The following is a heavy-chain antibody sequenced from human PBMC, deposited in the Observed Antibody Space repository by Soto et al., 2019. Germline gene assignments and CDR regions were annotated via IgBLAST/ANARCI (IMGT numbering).Heavy chain of an antibody. CDR1: GFTVSSHY. Sequence: EVQLVESGGGLIQPGGSLRLSCAASGFTVSSHYMSWVRQAPGKGLEWVSVIYSGGSTYYADSVKGRFTISRDNSKNTLYLQMNSLRAEDTAVYYCASRIIAVAGTAYWGQGTLVTVSS. V-gene: IGHV3-53*01. D-gene: IGHD6-19*01. CDR3: ASRIIAVAGTAY. CDR2: IYSGGST. J-gene: IGHJ4*02.